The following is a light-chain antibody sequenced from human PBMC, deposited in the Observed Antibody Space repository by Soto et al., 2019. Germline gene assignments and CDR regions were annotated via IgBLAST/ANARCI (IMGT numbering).Light chain of an antibody. Sequence: AIQLTQSPSSLSASVGDKITITCRAVQGISSALAWYQQKPGKAPKLLNYDASSLESGVPSRFSGSGSGTDFTLTINSLQPEDFATYYCQHFNSYPITFGQGTRLEI. CDR1: QGISSA. V-gene: IGKV1-13*02. CDR2: DAS. J-gene: IGKJ5*01. CDR3: QHFNSYPIT.